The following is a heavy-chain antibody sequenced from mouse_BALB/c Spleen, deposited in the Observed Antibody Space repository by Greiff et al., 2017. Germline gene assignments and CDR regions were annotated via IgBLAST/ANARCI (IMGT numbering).Heavy chain of an antibody. V-gene: IGHV5-12-2*01. D-gene: IGHD2-14*01. J-gene: IGHJ4*01. CDR2: ISNGGGST. Sequence: EVKVVESGGGLVQPGGSLKLSCAASGFTFSSYTMSWVRQTPEQRLEWVAYISNGGGSTDYPDTVTGRFTISRDNAKNTLYLEMSSLRSEDTAMYYGACGYYRYDVRDAMDYWGQGTSVTVSS. CDR1: GFTFSSYT. CDR3: ACGYYRYDVRDAMDY.